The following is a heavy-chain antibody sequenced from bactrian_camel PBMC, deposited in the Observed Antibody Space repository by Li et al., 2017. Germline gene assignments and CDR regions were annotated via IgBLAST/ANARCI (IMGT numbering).Heavy chain of an antibody. V-gene: IGHV3S55*01. CDR3: AADPPPLFGGTGCWLRPTFKADFTY. Sequence: VQLVESGGGSVQAGGSLRLSCTASGYTYASNCMAYFRQAPGKECEGVARIDTDGRAESVDGRFIVSRDNAKNTLNLQMNSLKPEDTAMYYCAADPPPLFGGTGCWLRPTFKADFTYWGQGTQVTVS. CDR2: IDTDG. J-gene: IGHJ6*01. D-gene: IGHD7*01. CDR1: GYTYASNC.